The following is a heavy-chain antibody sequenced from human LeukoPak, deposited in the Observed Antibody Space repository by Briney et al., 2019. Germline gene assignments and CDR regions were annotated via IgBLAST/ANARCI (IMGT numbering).Heavy chain of an antibody. Sequence: SETLSLTCAVYGGSFSGYYWSWIRQPPGKGLEWIGEINYSGSTNYNPSLKSRVTISVDTSKDQFSLKLSSVTAADTAVYYCARHGNYYGSGSYYWGQGTLVTVSS. J-gene: IGHJ4*02. CDR2: INYSGST. CDR1: GGSFSGYY. V-gene: IGHV4-34*01. CDR3: ARHGNYYGSGSYY. D-gene: IGHD3-10*01.